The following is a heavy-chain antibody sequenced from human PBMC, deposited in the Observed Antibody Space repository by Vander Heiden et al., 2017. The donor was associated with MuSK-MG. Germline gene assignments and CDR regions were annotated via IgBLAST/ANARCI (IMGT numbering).Heavy chain of an antibody. CDR2: ISSSSSYI. D-gene: IGHD2-15*01. CDR3: ARGWYLNHAIDY. CDR1: GSTFSSYR. Sequence: EVHLVESAGGLVKPVGFLSLSCSASGSTFSSYRMNWVLPTRGKGLEWASSISSSSSYIYYADSVKGRFTISRDNAKNSLYLQMNSLPAEDTAVYYCARGWYLNHAIDYWGQGTLVTVSS. V-gene: IGHV3-21*01. J-gene: IGHJ4*02.